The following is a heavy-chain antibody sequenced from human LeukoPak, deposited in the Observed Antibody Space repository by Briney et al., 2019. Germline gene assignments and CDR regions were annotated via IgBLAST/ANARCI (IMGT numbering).Heavy chain of an antibody. J-gene: IGHJ4*02. Sequence: ASVNVSCKASGGTFSRYPISWVRQAPGQGLEWMGGIIPIFGTANYAQKFQGRVTITADKSTSTAYMELSSLRSEGTAVYYCARERPYSSGWYAYWGQGTLVTVSS. CDR2: IIPIFGTA. D-gene: IGHD6-19*01. CDR1: GGTFSRYP. V-gene: IGHV1-69*06. CDR3: ARERPYSSGWYAY.